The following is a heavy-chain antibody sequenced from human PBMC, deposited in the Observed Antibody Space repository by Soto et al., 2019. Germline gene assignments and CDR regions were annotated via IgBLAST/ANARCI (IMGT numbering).Heavy chain of an antibody. D-gene: IGHD5-12*01. CDR1: AYTLRSYI. CDR2: INPSGGST. Sequence: VSCRRAAYTLRSYIMHGVVSVHGQGLEWMGIINPSGGSTSSAQKFQGRVTMTRDTSTSTVYMELSRLRSEDTAMYFCATERTRAYSGLFDYWGQGTLVTVTS. V-gene: IGHV1-46*01. J-gene: IGHJ4*02. CDR3: ATERTRAYSGLFDY.